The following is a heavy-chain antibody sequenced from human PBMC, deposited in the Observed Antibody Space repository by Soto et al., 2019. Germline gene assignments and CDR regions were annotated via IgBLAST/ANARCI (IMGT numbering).Heavy chain of an antibody. CDR3: AKAFRREQQPLQYNWFAP. CDR1: GFTFSSHW. V-gene: IGHV3-74*01. J-gene: IGHJ5*02. D-gene: IGHD6-13*01. CDR2: INSDGNSP. Sequence: GGSVRLSCAASGFTFSSHWMHWVRQAPGKGLVWVSRINSDGNSPSYADSVKGRFTISRDNANTTLYLHMNSLRAEDTAVYYCAKAFRREQQPLQYNWFAPWGKGTLVTVSS.